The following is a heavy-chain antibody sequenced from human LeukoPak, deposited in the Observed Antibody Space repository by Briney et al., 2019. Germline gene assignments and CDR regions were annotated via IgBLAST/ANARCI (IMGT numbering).Heavy chain of an antibody. CDR3: ARLTMVRGVDC. D-gene: IGHD3-10*01. Sequence: PSETLSLTCTVSGGSISSSNYYWGWIRQPPGKGLEWIGSIFYTGSTYYNPSLKSRVTVSVDTSKNKFSLKLNSVTAADTAAYYCARLTMVRGVDCWGQGTLVTVSS. V-gene: IGHV4-39*01. CDR2: IFYTGST. J-gene: IGHJ4*02. CDR1: GGSISSSNYY.